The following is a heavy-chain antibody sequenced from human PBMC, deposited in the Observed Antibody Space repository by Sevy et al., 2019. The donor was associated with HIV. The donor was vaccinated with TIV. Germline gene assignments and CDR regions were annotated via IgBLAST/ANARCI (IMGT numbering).Heavy chain of an antibody. CDR1: GFSFRNYG. J-gene: IGHJ4*02. Sequence: GGSLRLSCAASGFSFRNYGMHWARQAPGKGLEWVAFISNDGSNKYYADSVKGRFTISRDNSQNTLYLQVNNLRADDTAVFYCAKNIWTGYYVPHGYWGQGTLVTVSS. D-gene: IGHD3-9*01. CDR3: AKNIWTGYYVPHGY. CDR2: ISNDGSNK. V-gene: IGHV3-30*02.